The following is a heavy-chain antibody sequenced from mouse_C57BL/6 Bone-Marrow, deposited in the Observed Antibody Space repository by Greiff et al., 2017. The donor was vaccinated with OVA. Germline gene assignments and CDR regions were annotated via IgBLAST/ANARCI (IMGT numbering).Heavy chain of an antibody. CDR1: GFSLTSYG. J-gene: IGHJ3*01. V-gene: IGHV2-2*01. Sequence: VMLVESGPGLVQPSQSLSITCTVSGFSLTSYGVHWVRQSPGKGLEWLGVIWSGGSTDYNAAFISRLSISKDNSKSQVFFKMNSLQADDTAIYYCARVGSSLAYWGQGTLVTVSA. D-gene: IGHD1-1*01. CDR2: IWSGGST. CDR3: ARVGSSLAY.